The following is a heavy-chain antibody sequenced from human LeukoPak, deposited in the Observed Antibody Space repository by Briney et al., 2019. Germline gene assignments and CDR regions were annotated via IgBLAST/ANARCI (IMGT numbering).Heavy chain of an antibody. Sequence: ASVKVSCKASGYTFTGYYMHWVRQAPGQGLEWMGWINPNSGGTNYAQKFQGRVTMTRDTSISTAYMELSRLRSDDTAVYYCARDLNRVRGEYDNWFDPWGQGTLVTVSS. CDR2: INPNSGGT. CDR3: ARDLNRVRGEYDNWFDP. D-gene: IGHD3-10*01. CDR1: GYTFTGYY. V-gene: IGHV1-2*02. J-gene: IGHJ5*02.